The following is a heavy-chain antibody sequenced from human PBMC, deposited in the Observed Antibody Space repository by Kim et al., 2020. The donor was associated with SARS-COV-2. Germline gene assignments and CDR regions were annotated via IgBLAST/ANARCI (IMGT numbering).Heavy chain of an antibody. D-gene: IGHD1-20*01. CDR2: FDPEDGET. CDR3: ATDGI. J-gene: IGHJ4*02. Sequence: KKRVRQAPGKGLEWMGGFDPEDGETIYAQKFQGRVTMTEDTSTDTAYMELSSLRSEDTAVYYCATDGIWGQGTLVTVSS. V-gene: IGHV1-24*01.